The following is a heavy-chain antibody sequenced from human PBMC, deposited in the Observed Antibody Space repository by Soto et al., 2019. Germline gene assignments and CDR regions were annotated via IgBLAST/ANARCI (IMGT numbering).Heavy chain of an antibody. J-gene: IGHJ6*02. V-gene: IGHV3-15*07. D-gene: IGHD3-22*01. CDR2: IKSKTDGGTT. CDR3: TTEWLLHYHYYGRDV. Sequence: GGSLRLSCAASGFTFSNAWMNWVRQAPGKGLEWVGRIKSKTDGGTTDYAAPVKGRFTISRDDSKNTLYLQMNSLKTEDTAVNYCTTEWLLHYHYYGRDVWGQGTTVTVSS. CDR1: GFTFSNAW.